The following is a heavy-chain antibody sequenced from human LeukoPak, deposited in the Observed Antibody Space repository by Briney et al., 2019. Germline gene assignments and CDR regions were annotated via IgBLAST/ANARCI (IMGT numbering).Heavy chain of an antibody. D-gene: IGHD2-2*01. CDR3: ARLPGYCSSTSCRSDAFDI. V-gene: IGHV5-51*01. J-gene: IGHJ3*02. Sequence: GESPKISCKGSGYSFTSYWIGWVRQMPGKGLEWMGIIYPGDSDTRYSPSFQGQVTISADKSISTAYLQWSSLKASDTAMYYCARLPGYCSSTSCRSDAFDIWGQGTMVTVSS. CDR1: GYSFTSYW. CDR2: IYPGDSDT.